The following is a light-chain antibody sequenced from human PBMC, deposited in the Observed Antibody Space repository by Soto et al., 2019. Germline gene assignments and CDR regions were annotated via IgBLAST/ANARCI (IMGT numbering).Light chain of an antibody. Sequence: DIQLSQSPSTLSASVGDRVTINCRASQSISDSLAWSQQKPGKAPKLLIYDASTLQSGVPSGFSGSGSGTEFSLTISSLQPDDFATYYCQQYDSYPAYTFGQGTRLEIK. CDR2: DAS. V-gene: IGKV1-5*01. CDR3: QQYDSYPAYT. J-gene: IGKJ5*01. CDR1: QSISDS.